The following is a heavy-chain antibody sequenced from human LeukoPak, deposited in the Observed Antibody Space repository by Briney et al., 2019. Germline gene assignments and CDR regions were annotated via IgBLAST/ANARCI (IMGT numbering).Heavy chain of an antibody. CDR3: ARELRWSSLDY. CDR2: IWYDGSNK. Sequence: GGSLRLSCAASGFTLSSYGMHWVRQAPGKGLEWVAVIWYDGSNKYYADSVKGRFTISRDNSKNTLYLQMNSLRAEDTAVYYCARELRWSSLDYWGQGTLVTVSS. D-gene: IGHD4-23*01. V-gene: IGHV3-33*01. J-gene: IGHJ4*02. CDR1: GFTLSSYG.